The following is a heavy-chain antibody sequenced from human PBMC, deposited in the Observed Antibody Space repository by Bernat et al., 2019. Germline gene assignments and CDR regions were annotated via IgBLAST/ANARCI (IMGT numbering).Heavy chain of an antibody. CDR3: ARDKDIVVVVAGGLDY. V-gene: IGHV3-33*08. Sequence: QVQLVESGGGVVQPGRSLRLSCAASGFTFSSYGMHWVRQAPGKGLEWVAVIWYDGSNKYYADSVKGRFTISRDNSKNTLYLQMNSLRAEDTAVYYCARDKDIVVVVAGGLDYWGQGTLSPSPQ. J-gene: IGHJ4*02. CDR1: GFTFSSYG. CDR2: IWYDGSNK. D-gene: IGHD2-15*01.